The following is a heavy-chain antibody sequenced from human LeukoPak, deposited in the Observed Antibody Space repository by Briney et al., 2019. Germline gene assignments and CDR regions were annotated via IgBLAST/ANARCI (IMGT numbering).Heavy chain of an antibody. CDR3: TTRRNYDILTGDAFDI. D-gene: IGHD3-9*01. V-gene: IGHV3-15*01. CDR2: IKSKTDGGTT. J-gene: IGHJ3*02. Sequence: PGGSLRLSCAASGFTFSNAWMSWVRQAPGKGLEWVGRIKSKTDGGTTDYAAPVKGRFTISRDDSKNTLYLQMNSLKTEDTAVYYCTTRRNYDILTGDAFDIWGQGTMVTVSS. CDR1: GFTFSNAW.